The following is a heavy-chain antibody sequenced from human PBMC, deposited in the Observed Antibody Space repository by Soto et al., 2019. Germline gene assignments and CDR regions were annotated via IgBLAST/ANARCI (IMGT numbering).Heavy chain of an antibody. J-gene: IGHJ3*02. CDR2: TYYRSKWYN. D-gene: IGHD6-19*01. CDR3: ARSHSSGWYSDAFDI. Sequence: SPTLSLTCAMSGGSVSSNRAAWNWIRQSPSRGLEWLGRTYYRSKWYNDYAVSVKSRITINPDTSKNQFSLQLNSVTPEDTAVYYCARSHSSGWYSDAFDIWGQGTMVTVSS. CDR1: GGSVSSNRAA. V-gene: IGHV6-1*01.